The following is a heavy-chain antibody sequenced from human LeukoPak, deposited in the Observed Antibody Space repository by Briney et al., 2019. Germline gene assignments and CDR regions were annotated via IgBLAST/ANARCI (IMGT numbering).Heavy chain of an antibody. V-gene: IGHV1-8*03. CDR3: ARVAGSIDY. J-gene: IGHJ4*02. D-gene: IGHD6-19*01. CDR2: MNPNSGYT. CDR1: GYTFTTYD. Sequence: ASVKVSCKASGYTFTTYDINWVRQATGQGPEWMGWMNPNSGYTGYAQKFQGRVTITRDTSISTAYMELSSLRSEDTAVYYCARVAGSIDYWGQGTLVTVSP.